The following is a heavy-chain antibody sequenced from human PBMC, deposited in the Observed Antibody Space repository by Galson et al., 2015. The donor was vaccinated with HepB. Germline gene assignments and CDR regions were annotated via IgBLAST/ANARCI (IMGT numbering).Heavy chain of an antibody. D-gene: IGHD3-22*01. Sequence: LRLSCAASGFTFSSYAMSWVRQAPGKGLEWVSAISGSGGSTYYADSVKGRFTISRDNSKNTLYLQMNSLRAEDTAVYYCAKDSEITMIVVVPAPKDYWGQGTLVTVSS. J-gene: IGHJ4*02. V-gene: IGHV3-23*01. CDR2: ISGSGGST. CDR1: GFTFSSYA. CDR3: AKDSEITMIVVVPAPKDY.